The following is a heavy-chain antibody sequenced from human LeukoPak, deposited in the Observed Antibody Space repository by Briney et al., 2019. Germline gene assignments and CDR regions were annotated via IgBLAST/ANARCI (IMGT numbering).Heavy chain of an antibody. J-gene: IGHJ4*02. CDR1: GYSISSGYY. CDR2: MYLSGTT. V-gene: IGHV4-38-2*02. Sequence: PSETLSLTCSVSGYSISSGYYWGWIRQPPGKGLEWIGSMYLSGTTYYNPSLMSRVIISGDTSKNQFSLKLSSVTAADTAVYYCASGDGYNPMPFDYWGQGTLVTVSS. D-gene: IGHD5-24*01. CDR3: ASGDGYNPMPFDY.